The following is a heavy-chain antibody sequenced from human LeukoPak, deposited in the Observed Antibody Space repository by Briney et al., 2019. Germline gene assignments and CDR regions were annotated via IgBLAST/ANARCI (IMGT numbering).Heavy chain of an antibody. CDR1: GFTVSTNY. CDR3: ARDLSNYAFIDY. J-gene: IGHJ4*02. CDR2: IYSGGST. D-gene: IGHD1-26*01. V-gene: IGHV3-53*01. Sequence: GGSLRLSCAASGFTVSTNYISCVRQAPGKGLEWVSVIYSGGSTYYTDSVKGRFTISRDNSKNTLYLQMNSLRAEDTAVYYCARDLSNYAFIDYWGQGTLVTVSS.